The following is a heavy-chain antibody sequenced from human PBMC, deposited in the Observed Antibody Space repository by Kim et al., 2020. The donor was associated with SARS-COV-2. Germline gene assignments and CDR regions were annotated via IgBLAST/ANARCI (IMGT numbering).Heavy chain of an antibody. Sequence: GGSLRLSCAASGFTFSSYGMHWVRQAPGKGLEWVAVIWYDGSNRYYADSVKGRFTISRDNSKNTLYLQMNSLRAEDTAVYYCAREANYDDSSGYLDYWGQGTLVTVSS. CDR1: GFTFSSYG. J-gene: IGHJ4*02. V-gene: IGHV3-33*01. CDR2: IWYDGSNR. CDR3: AREANYDDSSGYLDY. D-gene: IGHD3-22*01.